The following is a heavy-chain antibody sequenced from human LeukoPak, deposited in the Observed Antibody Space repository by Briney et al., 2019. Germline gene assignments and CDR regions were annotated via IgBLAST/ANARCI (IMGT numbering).Heavy chain of an antibody. CDR2: MNPNSGNT. Sequence: ASVKVSCKASGYTFTSYDINWVRQATGQGLEWMGWMNPNSGNTGYAQKFQGRVTMTRNTSISTAYMEPSSLRSEDTAVYFCARGRDTAMVQYYFDYWGQGTLVTVSS. V-gene: IGHV1-8*01. D-gene: IGHD5-18*01. CDR1: GYTFTSYD. CDR3: ARGRDTAMVQYYFDY. J-gene: IGHJ4*02.